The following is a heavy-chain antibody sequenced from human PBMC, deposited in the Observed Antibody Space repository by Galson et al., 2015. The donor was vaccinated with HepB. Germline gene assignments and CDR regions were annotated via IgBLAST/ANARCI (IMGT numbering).Heavy chain of an antibody. Sequence: SLRLSCAASGFTFSNYAMHWVRQAPSKGLEWVAVMSYDGNNKYYADSVKGRFTISRDNSKNTLYLQMNSLRDEDTAVYYCARGTYSNYVDYWGQGTLVTVSS. CDR2: MSYDGNNK. J-gene: IGHJ4*02. V-gene: IGHV3-30-3*01. D-gene: IGHD4-11*01. CDR3: ARGTYSNYVDY. CDR1: GFTFSNYA.